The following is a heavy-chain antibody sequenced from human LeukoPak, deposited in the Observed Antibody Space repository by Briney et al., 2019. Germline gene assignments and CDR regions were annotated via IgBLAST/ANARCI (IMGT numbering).Heavy chain of an antibody. D-gene: IGHD2-21*02. CDR2: ISGSGGST. CDR1: GFTFSSYA. CDR3: AKWLSELVVVTAFDY. Sequence: PGGSLRLSCAASGFTFSSYAMSWVRQAPGKGLEWVSAISGSGGSTYYADSVKGRFTISRDNSKNTLYLQMNSLRAEDTAVYYCAKWLSELVVVTAFDYWGQGTLVTVSS. V-gene: IGHV3-23*01. J-gene: IGHJ4*02.